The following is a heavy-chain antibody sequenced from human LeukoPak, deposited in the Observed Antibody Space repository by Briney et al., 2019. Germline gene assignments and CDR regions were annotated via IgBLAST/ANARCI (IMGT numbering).Heavy chain of an antibody. CDR1: GFTFSSYW. V-gene: IGHV3-48*04. Sequence: GGSLRLPCAASGFTFSSYWMSWVRQAPGKGLEWVSYISSSGSTIYYADSVKGRFTISRDNAKNSLYLQMNSLRAEDTAVYYCARDWRVRGPQANDYWGQGTLVTVSS. D-gene: IGHD3-10*01. CDR3: ARDWRVRGPQANDY. J-gene: IGHJ4*02. CDR2: ISSSGSTI.